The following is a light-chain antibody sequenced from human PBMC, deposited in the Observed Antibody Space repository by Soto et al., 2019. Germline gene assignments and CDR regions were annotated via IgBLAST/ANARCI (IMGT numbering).Light chain of an antibody. CDR2: EGI. J-gene: IGLJ2*01. CDR1: SSDVGSYHP. V-gene: IGLV2-23*03. Sequence: QSVLTQPASVSGSPGQSITISCTGTSSDVGSYHPVSWYQQYPGKAPKLIIYEGIKRPSGVSDRFSGSKSGYTASLTISGLQAEDDANDYCCSYAGSSSFVAFGGGTKVTVL. CDR3: CSYAGSSSFVA.